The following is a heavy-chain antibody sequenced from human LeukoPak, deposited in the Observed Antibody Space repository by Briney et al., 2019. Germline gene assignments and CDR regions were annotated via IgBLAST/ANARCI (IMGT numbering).Heavy chain of an antibody. CDR3: AHRSYYDSSGIRTFDY. V-gene: IGHV2-5*02. CDR2: IYWDDDK. J-gene: IGHJ4*02. D-gene: IGHD3-22*01. CDR1: GFSPSTSGVG. Sequence: SGPTLVNPTQTLPLTCTFSGFSPSTSGVGVCWIRQPPGKALEWLALIYWDDDKRYTPSLKTRLTITKDTSKNQVVLTMTNMGPADTATYYCAHRSYYDSSGIRTFDYWGQGTLVTVSS.